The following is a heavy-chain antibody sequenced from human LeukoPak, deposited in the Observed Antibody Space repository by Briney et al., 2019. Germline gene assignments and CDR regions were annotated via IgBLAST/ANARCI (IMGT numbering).Heavy chain of an antibody. J-gene: IGHJ4*02. V-gene: IGHV3-30*02. CDR3: AKDIGSYYDY. Sequence: GGSLRLSCVASGLTFSSNGMHWVRQAPGKGLEWVTFIQYDGSKKYYADSVKGRFTISRDNSKNTLYLEMNSLRAEDTAVYYCAKDIGSYYDYWGQGILVTVSS. CDR1: GLTFSSNG. CDR2: IQYDGSKK. D-gene: IGHD3-10*01.